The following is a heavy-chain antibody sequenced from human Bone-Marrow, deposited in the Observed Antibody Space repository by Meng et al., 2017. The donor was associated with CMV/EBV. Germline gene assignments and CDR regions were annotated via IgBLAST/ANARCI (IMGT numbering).Heavy chain of an antibody. D-gene: IGHD6-25*01. CDR1: GYHFTSYS. CDR3: AREAYDSGGFDP. J-gene: IGHJ5*02. Sequence: CKASGYHFTSYSIQWMRQAPGQGLEWIGWIVPNGGVTNYAQKFKDRVTMTRDTSINTAYLDLTRLTSDDTAIYYCAREAYDSGGFDPWGQGTLVTVSS. CDR2: IVPNGGVT. V-gene: IGHV1-2*02.